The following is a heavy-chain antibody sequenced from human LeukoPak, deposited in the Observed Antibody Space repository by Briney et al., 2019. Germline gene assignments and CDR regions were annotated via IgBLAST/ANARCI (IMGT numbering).Heavy chain of an antibody. D-gene: IGHD3/OR15-3a*01. Sequence: SETLSLTCAVYGGSFSGYYWSWIRQPPGKGLEWIGEINHSGSTNYYPSLKSRVTISVDTSKNQFSLKLSSVTAADTAVYYCARMDCGPYCYYGMDVWGKGTTVTVSS. CDR1: GGSFSGYY. V-gene: IGHV4-34*01. J-gene: IGHJ6*04. CDR2: INHSGST. CDR3: ARMDCGPYCYYGMDV.